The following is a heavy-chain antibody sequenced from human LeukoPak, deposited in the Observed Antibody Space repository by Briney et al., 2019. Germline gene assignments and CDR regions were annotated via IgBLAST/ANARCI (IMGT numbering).Heavy chain of an antibody. D-gene: IGHD3-3*01. CDR2: INPNSGGT. J-gene: IGHJ4*01. V-gene: IGHV1-2*02. Sequence: ASVKVSCKASGYTFTGYFMHWVRQAPGQGLEWMGWINPNSGGTNYAQKFQGGVTMTRDTSISTAYMDLSRLRSDDTAVYYCATTKTPLGILEWLVYWGQGSLVTVSS. CDR3: ATTKTPLGILEWLVY. CDR1: GYTFTGYF.